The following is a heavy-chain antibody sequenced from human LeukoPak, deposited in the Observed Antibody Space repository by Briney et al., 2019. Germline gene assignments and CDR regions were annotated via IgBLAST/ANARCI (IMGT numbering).Heavy chain of an antibody. CDR2: ISSSSGHI. V-gene: IGHV3-21*01. CDR3: ARDPGTVADPYFDY. CDR1: GFTFSSYN. Sequence: WGSLRLSCAASGFTFSSYNMNWVRQPPGKGLEWVSSISSSSGHIHYADSVKGRFTISRDNANNSLHLQMNSLRDEDTAVYYCARDPGTVADPYFDYWGQGSLVTVSS. D-gene: IGHD6-19*01. J-gene: IGHJ4*02.